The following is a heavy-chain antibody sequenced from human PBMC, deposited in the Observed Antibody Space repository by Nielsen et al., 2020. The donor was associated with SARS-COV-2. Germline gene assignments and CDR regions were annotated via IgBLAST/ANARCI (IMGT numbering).Heavy chain of an antibody. CDR2: IYYSGST. CDR3: ARDYGDYGFDY. CDR1: GGSISSYY. Sequence: SETLSLTCTVSGGSISSYYWSWIRQPPGKGLEWIGCIYYSGSTNYNPSLKSRVTISVDTSKNQFSLKLSSVTAADTAVYYCARDYGDYGFDYWGQGTLVTVSS. D-gene: IGHD4-17*01. V-gene: IGHV4-59*01. J-gene: IGHJ4*02.